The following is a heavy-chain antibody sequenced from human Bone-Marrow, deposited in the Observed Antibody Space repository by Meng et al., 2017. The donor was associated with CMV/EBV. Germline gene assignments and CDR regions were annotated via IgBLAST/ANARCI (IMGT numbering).Heavy chain of an antibody. CDR1: GFTFSSYW. CDR3: ARDLNYSSSWSDAFDI. J-gene: IGHJ3*02. D-gene: IGHD6-13*01. Sequence: GGSLRLSCAASGFTFSSYWMSWVRQAPGKGLEWVANIKQDGSEKYYVDSVKGRFTISRDNAKNSLYLQMNSLRAEDTAVYYCARDLNYSSSWSDAFDIWGQWKMVNV. CDR2: IKQDGSEK. V-gene: IGHV3-7*01.